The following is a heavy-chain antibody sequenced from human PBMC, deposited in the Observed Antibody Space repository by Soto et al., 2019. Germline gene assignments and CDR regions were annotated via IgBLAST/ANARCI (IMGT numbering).Heavy chain of an antibody. J-gene: IGHJ4*02. CDR1: GFTFSSYW. Sequence: EVQLVESGGGVVQPGGSLRLSCAASGFTFSSYWMHWVRQAPGKGLVWVSRINSDGSSTSYADSVKGRFTISRDNAKNTLYVHINSLRAEDTAVYYCVRGRAYGDYRPFDYWGQGTMVTVSS. V-gene: IGHV3-74*01. D-gene: IGHD4-17*01. CDR2: INSDGSST. CDR3: VRGRAYGDYRPFDY.